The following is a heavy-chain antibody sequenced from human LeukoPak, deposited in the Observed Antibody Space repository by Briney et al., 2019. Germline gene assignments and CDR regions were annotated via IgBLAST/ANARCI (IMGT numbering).Heavy chain of an antibody. J-gene: IGHJ4*02. CDR3: ARDLTNYYDSSGYYYSSPDY. D-gene: IGHD3-22*01. V-gene: IGHV3-30*01. Sequence: PGGSLRLSCAASGFTFSSYAMRWVRQAPGKGLEWVAVISYDGSNKYYADSVKGRFTISRDNSKNTLYLQMNSLRAEDTAVYYCARDLTNYYDSSGYYYSSPDYWGQGTLVTVSS. CDR2: ISYDGSNK. CDR1: GFTFSSYA.